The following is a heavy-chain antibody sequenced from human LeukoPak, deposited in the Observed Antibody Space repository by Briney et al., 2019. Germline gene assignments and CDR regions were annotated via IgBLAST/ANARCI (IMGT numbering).Heavy chain of an antibody. Sequence: ASVKVSCKASGYTFTSYVMNWVRQAPGQGLEWMGWINTNTGTPTYAQGFTGRFVFSLDTSVSTAYLQISSLKAEDTAVYYCARADIMVRGWMSDIDYWGQGTLVTVSS. CDR2: INTNTGTP. CDR3: ARADIMVRGWMSDIDY. J-gene: IGHJ4*02. V-gene: IGHV7-4-1*02. D-gene: IGHD3-10*01. CDR1: GYTFTSYV.